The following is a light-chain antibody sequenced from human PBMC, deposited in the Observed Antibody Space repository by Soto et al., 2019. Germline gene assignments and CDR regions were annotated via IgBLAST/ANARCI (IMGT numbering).Light chain of an antibody. CDR2: GAS. J-gene: IGKJ1*01. V-gene: IGKV3-20*01. CDR3: QQYGSSPPWT. Sequence: LTQSPGTLSVSPGERATLSCRATQSVSSSYLAWYQQKPGQAPRLLIYGASSRATGIPDRFSGSGSGTAFTLTISRLEPEDFAVYYCQQYGSSPPWTFGQGTKVDIK. CDR1: QSVSSSY.